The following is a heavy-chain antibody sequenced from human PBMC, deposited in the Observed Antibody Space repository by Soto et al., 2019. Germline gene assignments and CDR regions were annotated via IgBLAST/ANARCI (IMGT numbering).Heavy chain of an antibody. CDR3: ARRYGDYYY. J-gene: IGHJ4*02. Sequence: SETLSLTCTVSGGSISSSSYYWGWIRQPPGKGLEWIGSIYYSGSTYYNPSLKSRVTISVDTSKNQFSLKLSSVTAADTAVYYCARRYGDYYYWGQGTLVTVSS. V-gene: IGHV4-39*01. D-gene: IGHD4-17*01. CDR2: IYYSGST. CDR1: GGSISSSSYY.